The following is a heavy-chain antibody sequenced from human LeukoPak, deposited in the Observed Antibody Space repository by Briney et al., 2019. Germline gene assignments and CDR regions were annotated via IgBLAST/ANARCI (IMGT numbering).Heavy chain of an antibody. V-gene: IGHV3-48*04. CDR3: AREGMGVGATSDY. CDR2: ISSSSRTI. Sequence: GGSLRLSCAASGFIFTDYNMNWVRQAPGKGLEWISYISSSSRTIYYADSVKGRFAISRDNAKNSVYLQLTNLRADDTAVYYCAREGMGVGATSDYWGQGALVTVSS. D-gene: IGHD1-26*01. J-gene: IGHJ4*02. CDR1: GFIFTDYN.